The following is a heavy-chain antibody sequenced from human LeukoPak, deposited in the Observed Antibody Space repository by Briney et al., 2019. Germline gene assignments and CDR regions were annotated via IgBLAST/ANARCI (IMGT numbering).Heavy chain of an antibody. D-gene: IGHD1-26*01. Sequence: PGGSLRLSCAASGFNFRSYNMNWVRQTPGKGLEWVSSISSSSKYIYYADSVKGRFTISRDNAKNSLYLQMNSLRGEDTSVYYCVTTWGAHYWYFDLWGRGALVTVSS. CDR1: GFNFRSYN. CDR3: VTTWGAHYWYFDL. J-gene: IGHJ2*01. CDR2: ISSSSKYI. V-gene: IGHV3-21*01.